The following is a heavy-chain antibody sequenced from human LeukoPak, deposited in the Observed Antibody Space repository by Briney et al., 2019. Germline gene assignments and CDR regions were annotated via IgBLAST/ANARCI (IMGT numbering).Heavy chain of an antibody. D-gene: IGHD3-10*01. CDR3: ARHYMVRVIQEGFDY. Sequence: ASVKVSCKASGYTFTGYYMHWVRQAPGQGLEWMGIINPSGGSTSYAQKFQGRVTMTRDTSTSTVYMELSSLRSEDTAVYYCARHYMVRVIQEGFDYWGQGTLVTVSS. J-gene: IGHJ4*02. CDR2: INPSGGST. V-gene: IGHV1-46*01. CDR1: GYTFTGYY.